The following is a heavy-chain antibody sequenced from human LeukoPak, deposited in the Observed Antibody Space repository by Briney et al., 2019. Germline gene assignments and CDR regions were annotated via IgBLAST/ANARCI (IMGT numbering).Heavy chain of an antibody. CDR1: GFTFSTSW. CDR3: VKPYSSGWGHYYYGMDV. V-gene: IGHV3-64D*09. CDR2: ISSNGGST. J-gene: IGHJ6*02. D-gene: IGHD6-19*01. Sequence: AGGSLRLSCAASGFTFSTSWMHWVRQAPGKGLEYVSAISSNGGSTYYADSVKGRFTISRDNSKNTLYLQMSSLRAEDTAVYYCVKPYSSGWGHYYYGMDVWGQGTTVTVSS.